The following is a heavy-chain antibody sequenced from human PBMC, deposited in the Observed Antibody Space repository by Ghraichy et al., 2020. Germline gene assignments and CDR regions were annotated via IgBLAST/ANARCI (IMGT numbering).Heavy chain of an antibody. D-gene: IGHD2-15*01. CDR1: GFTLSSYS. J-gene: IGHJ4*02. V-gene: IGHV3-48*02. Sequence: LSLTCAGSGFTLSSYSMNWVRQAPGKGLDWVSYISSSGSTMYYADTVKCPFTISRDNAKNSLYLQMNSLRDEDTAVYYCAREGWYWGQGTQVTVSS. CDR3: AREGWY. CDR2: ISSSGSTM.